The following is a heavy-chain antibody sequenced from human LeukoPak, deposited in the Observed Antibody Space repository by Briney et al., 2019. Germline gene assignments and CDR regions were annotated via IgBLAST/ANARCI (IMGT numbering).Heavy chain of an antibody. V-gene: IGHV4-34*01. J-gene: IGHJ3*02. CDR1: GGSISNYY. CDR2: ISHSGNT. D-gene: IGHD4-17*01. Sequence: SETLSLTCTVSGGSISNYYWSWIRQPPGKGLEWIGEISHSGNTNYNPSLKSRVTILVDTSKNQFSLKLNSVTAADTAVYYCASPIYGDYTENGFDIWGQGTMVTVSS. CDR3: ASPIYGDYTENGFDI.